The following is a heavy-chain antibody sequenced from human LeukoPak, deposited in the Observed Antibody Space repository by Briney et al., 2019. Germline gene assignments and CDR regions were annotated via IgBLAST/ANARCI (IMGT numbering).Heavy chain of an antibody. V-gene: IGHV4-39*01. CDR2: IYYSGST. D-gene: IGHD3-10*01. Sequence: SETLSLTCTVSGGSISSSSYYWGWIRQPPGKGLEWIGSIYYSGSTYYNPSLKSRVTTSVDTSKNQFSLKLSSVTAADTAVYYCARHLMVTNWFDPWGQGTLVTVSS. CDR3: ARHLMVTNWFDP. J-gene: IGHJ5*02. CDR1: GGSISSSSYY.